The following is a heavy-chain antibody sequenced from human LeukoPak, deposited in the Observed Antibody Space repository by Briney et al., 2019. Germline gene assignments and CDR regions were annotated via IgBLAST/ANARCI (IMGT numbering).Heavy chain of an antibody. CDR1: GGSISSGSYY. J-gene: IGHJ3*02. V-gene: IGHV4-61*02. D-gene: IGHD3-16*01. CDR3: ARDADLLGDAFDI. CDR2: IYTSGST. Sequence: PSQTLSLTCTVSGGSISSGSYYWSWIRQPAGKGLEWIGRIYTSGSTNYNPSLKSRVTISVDTSKNQFSLKLSSVTAADTAVYYCARDADLLGDAFDIWGQGTMVTVSS.